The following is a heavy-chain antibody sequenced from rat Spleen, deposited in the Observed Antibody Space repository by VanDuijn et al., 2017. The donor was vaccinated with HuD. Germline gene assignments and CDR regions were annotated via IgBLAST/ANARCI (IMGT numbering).Heavy chain of an antibody. CDR2: ISYDGRTT. J-gene: IGHJ2*01. CDR1: GFTFSDYY. V-gene: IGHV5-29*01. CDR3: ARGSMLRPFFFDH. Sequence: EVQLVESDGGLVQPGRSLKLSCAASGFTFSDYYMAWVRQAPTKGLEWVATISYDGRTTYYRDSGKGRFTISRDNPKSTLYLQMDSLRSEDTAAYYCARGSMLRPFFFDHWGQGVMVTVSS. D-gene: IGHD1-6*01.